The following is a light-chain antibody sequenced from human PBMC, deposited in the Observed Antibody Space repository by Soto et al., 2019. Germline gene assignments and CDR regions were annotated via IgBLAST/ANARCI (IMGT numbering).Light chain of an antibody. J-gene: IGKJ2*01. CDR1: QSVLYSSNNKNY. CDR2: WAS. CDR3: QQYYSMFT. Sequence: DIVMTQSPDSLAVSLGERATINCKSSQSVLYSSNNKNYLAWYQQKPGQPPRLLIYWASTRESGFPDRFSGSGSGTDFTLTISSLQAEDVAVYYCQQYYSMFTFGQGTKLDIK. V-gene: IGKV4-1*01.